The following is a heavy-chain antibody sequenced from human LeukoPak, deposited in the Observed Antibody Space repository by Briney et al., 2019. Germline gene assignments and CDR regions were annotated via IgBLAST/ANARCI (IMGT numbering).Heavy chain of an antibody. CDR3: AKDFVPLNGIFDPFDI. Sequence: GGSLRLSCVASGFSFSNFAMNWVRQAPGKGLEWVSHISGPGGTTYYADSVKGRFTASRDNSMNTLFLQVSSLTVDDTAVYYCAKDFVPLNGIFDPFDIWGQGTVVTVSS. D-gene: IGHD2-8*01. V-gene: IGHV3-23*01. CDR1: GFSFSNFA. J-gene: IGHJ3*02. CDR2: ISGPGGTT.